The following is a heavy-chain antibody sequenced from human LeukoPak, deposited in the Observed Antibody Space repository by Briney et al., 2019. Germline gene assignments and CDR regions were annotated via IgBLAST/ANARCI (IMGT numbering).Heavy chain of an antibody. CDR3: SLMDTAMGPFDY. J-gene: IGHJ4*02. D-gene: IGHD5-18*01. Sequence: SETLSLTCAVYGGSFSGYYWSWIRQPPGKGLEGIGEINHSGSTNYNPSLKSRVTISVDTSKNQFSLKLSSVTAADTAVYYCSLMDTAMGPFDYWGQGTLVTVSS. CDR1: GGSFSGYY. V-gene: IGHV4-34*01. CDR2: INHSGST.